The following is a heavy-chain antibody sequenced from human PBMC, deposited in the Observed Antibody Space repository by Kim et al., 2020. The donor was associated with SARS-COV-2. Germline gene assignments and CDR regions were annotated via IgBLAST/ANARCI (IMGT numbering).Heavy chain of an antibody. V-gene: IGHV3-33*01. Sequence: GGSLRLSCAASGFTFSNYGIHWVRQAPGKGLEWVAVIWFDGRNMYYAESVKGRFTISRDNSKNTLYLQMNSLRVEDTAVYFCARNSVTYLLDYQGLDVWGQGTTVTVSS. J-gene: IGHJ6*02. CDR2: IWFDGRNM. CDR3: ARNSVTYLLDYQGLDV. D-gene: IGHD1-26*01. CDR1: GFTFSNYG.